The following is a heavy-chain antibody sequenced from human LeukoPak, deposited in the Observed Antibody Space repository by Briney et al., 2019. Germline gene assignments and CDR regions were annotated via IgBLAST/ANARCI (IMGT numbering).Heavy chain of an antibody. D-gene: IGHD6-19*01. CDR3: AKRNSFSSGWFTA. V-gene: IGHV3-48*03. Sequence: GGSLRLSCAASGFTFSSYEMNWVRQAPGKGLEWVSYISSSGSTIYYADSVKGRFTISRDNPNNALYLQMNSLRAEDTAVYYCAKRNSFSSGWFTAWGQGTLVTVSS. J-gene: IGHJ5*02. CDR2: ISSSGSTI. CDR1: GFTFSSYE.